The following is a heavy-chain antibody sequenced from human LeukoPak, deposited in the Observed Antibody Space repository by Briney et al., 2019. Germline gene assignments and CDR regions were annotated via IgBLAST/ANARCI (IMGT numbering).Heavy chain of an antibody. CDR2: INHSGST. Sequence: SETLSLTCAVYGGSFSGYYWSWIRQPPGKGLEWIGEINHSGSTNYNPSLKSRVTISVDTSKNQFSLKLSSVTAADTAVYYCARSLGELSSPHFDYWGQGTLVTVSS. V-gene: IGHV4-34*01. J-gene: IGHJ4*02. CDR3: ARSLGELSSPHFDY. CDR1: GGSFSGYY. D-gene: IGHD3-16*02.